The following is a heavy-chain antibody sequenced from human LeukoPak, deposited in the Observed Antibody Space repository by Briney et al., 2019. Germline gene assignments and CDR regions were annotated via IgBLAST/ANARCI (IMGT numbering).Heavy chain of an antibody. Sequence: ASVKVFCKASGYTFTGYYMHWVRQAPGQGLEWMGWINPNSGGTNYAQKFQGRVTMTRDTSISTAYMELSRLRSDDTAVYYCARGKAAGAPRGFDYWGQGTLVTVSS. J-gene: IGHJ4*02. V-gene: IGHV1-2*02. CDR1: GYTFTGYY. D-gene: IGHD4/OR15-4a*01. CDR2: INPNSGGT. CDR3: ARGKAAGAPRGFDY.